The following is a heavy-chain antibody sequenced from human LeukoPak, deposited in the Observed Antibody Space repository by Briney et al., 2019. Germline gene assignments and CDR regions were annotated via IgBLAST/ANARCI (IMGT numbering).Heavy chain of an antibody. Sequence: SKTLSLTCSVSNGSIISGPDYWSWIRQPAGKGLEWIGHISGTANYNPSLKSRLTISADTSKNQFSLKLTSVTAADTAVYYCARGGSVLTYFDYWGKGILVTVSA. V-gene: IGHV4-61*09. CDR3: ARGGSVLTYFDY. D-gene: IGHD5-12*01. CDR2: ISGTA. J-gene: IGHJ4*02. CDR1: NGSIISGPDY.